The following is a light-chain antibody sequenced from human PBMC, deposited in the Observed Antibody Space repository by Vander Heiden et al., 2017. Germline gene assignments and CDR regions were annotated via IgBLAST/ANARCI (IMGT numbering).Light chain of an antibody. V-gene: IGLV2-14*01. Sequence: QSALTQPASVSGSPGQPITISCTGTSSDVGGYKYVSWYQHHPGKAPKLMIFEVRSRPSGISDRFSGSKSGNTASLTISGLQADDEADYYCSSYTSSSTLVFGGGTKVTVL. CDR3: SSYTSSSTLV. CDR1: SSDVGGYKY. J-gene: IGLJ2*01. CDR2: EVR.